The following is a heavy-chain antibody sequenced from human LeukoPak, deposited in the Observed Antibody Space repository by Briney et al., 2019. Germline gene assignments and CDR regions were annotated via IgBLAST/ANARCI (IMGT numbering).Heavy chain of an antibody. V-gene: IGHV4-59*01. J-gene: IGHJ6*03. CDR1: GGSITTYY. Sequence: SETLSLTCTVSGGSITTYYWTWIRQPPGKGLEWIGSIYYTGSTDYNPSLKSRVTISVDTSKNQFSLKLSSVTAADTAVYYCARVAAAAGLLYYSYYMDVWGKGTTVTVSS. D-gene: IGHD6-13*01. CDR2: IYYTGST. CDR3: ARVAAAAGLLYYSYYMDV.